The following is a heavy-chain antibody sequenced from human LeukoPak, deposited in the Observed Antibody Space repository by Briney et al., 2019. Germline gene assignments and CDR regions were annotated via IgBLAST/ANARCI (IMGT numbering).Heavy chain of an antibody. J-gene: IGHJ4*02. CDR2: IKQDGSEK. Sequence: PGGSLRLSCAASGFTFSSYLMSWVRQAPGKGLEWVANIKQDGSEKYYVDSVKGRFTISRDNAKNSLYLQMNSLRAEDTAVYYCASLRGGGNSGWGQGTLVTVSS. CDR3: ASLRGGGNSG. V-gene: IGHV3-7*03. CDR1: GFTFSSYL. D-gene: IGHD4-23*01.